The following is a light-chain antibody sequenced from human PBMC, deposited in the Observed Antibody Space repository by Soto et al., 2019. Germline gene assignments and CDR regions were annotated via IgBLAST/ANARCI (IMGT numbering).Light chain of an antibody. CDR3: QQYNEWPFT. V-gene: IGKV3-15*01. CDR2: GAS. CDR1: QNVNSN. J-gene: IGKJ3*01. Sequence: EMVMTQSPATLSVSPGERATLSCRASQNVNSNLAWYQQKPGQAPRLLIYGASTSATGIPARFSGSGSGTEFTLTISSLQSEDFAVYYCQQYNEWPFTFGPGTKVDIK.